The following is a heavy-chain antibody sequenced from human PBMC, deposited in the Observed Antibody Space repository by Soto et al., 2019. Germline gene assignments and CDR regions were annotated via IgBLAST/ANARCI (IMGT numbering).Heavy chain of an antibody. CDR3: ARDPQRGDGHNFDD. CDR2: IDNSGSI. D-gene: IGHD3-3*01. Sequence: QLVESEGGLVKPGGSLRLSCAASGPTISDHFMSWVRQAPGKGLEWVSCIDNSGSIYYADSVKGRFTISRDNAKNSLYLQMNSLRAEDTAVYYCARDPQRGDGHNFDDWGQGTLVTVSS. J-gene: IGHJ4*02. CDR1: GPTISDHF. V-gene: IGHV3-11*01.